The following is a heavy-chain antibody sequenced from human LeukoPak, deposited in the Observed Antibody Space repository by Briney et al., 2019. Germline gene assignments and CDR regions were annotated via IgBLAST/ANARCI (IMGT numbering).Heavy chain of an antibody. Sequence: GRSLRLSCAASGFTFSSYGMHWVRQAPGKGLEWVAVIWYDGSNKYYADSVKGRFTISRDNSKNTLYLQMNSLRVEDTAVYYCARERWLAYYFDYWGQGTLVTVSS. CDR1: GFTFSSYG. J-gene: IGHJ4*02. CDR3: ARERWLAYYFDY. V-gene: IGHV3-33*01. D-gene: IGHD6-19*01. CDR2: IWYDGSNK.